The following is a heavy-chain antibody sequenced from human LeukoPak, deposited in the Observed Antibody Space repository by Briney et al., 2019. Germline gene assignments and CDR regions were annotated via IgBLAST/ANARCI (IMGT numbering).Heavy chain of an antibody. D-gene: IGHD2-2*02. CDR3: ARHAEEYQLLYGWYFDL. CDR1: GGSISSSSYY. V-gene: IGHV4-39*01. CDR2: IYYSGST. Sequence: PSETLSLTCTVSGGSISSSSYYWGWIRQPPGKGLEWIGSIYYSGSTYYNPSLKSRVTISVDTSKNQFSLKLSSVTAADTAVYYCARHAEEYQLLYGWYFDLWGRGTLVTVSS. J-gene: IGHJ2*01.